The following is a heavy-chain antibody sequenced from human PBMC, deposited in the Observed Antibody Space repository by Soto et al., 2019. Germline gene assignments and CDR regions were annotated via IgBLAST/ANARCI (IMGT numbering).Heavy chain of an antibody. V-gene: IGHV5-10-1*03. Sequence: EVQLVQSGAEVKKPGESLRISCKGSGYSFTSYWISWVRQMPGKGLEWMGRIDPSDSYTNYSPSFQGHVTISADKSISTAYLQWSSLKASDTAMYYCARLLAARRNLIYGMDVWGQGTTVTVSS. CDR2: IDPSDSYT. CDR3: ARLLAARRNLIYGMDV. D-gene: IGHD6-6*01. CDR1: GYSFTSYW. J-gene: IGHJ6*02.